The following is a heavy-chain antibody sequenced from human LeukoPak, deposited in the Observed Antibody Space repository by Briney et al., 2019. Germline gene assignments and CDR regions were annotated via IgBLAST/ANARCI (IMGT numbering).Heavy chain of an antibody. CDR3: ARDRISINALDM. V-gene: IGHV4-59*11. J-gene: IGHJ3*02. Sequence: PSETLSLTCSVSGGSITGHYLTWIRQPPGNGLEWIGYISHIGSTNYNPSLKSRVTISVDTSKNQFSLKLTSVTAADTALYYCARDRISINALDMWGQGTMVTVSS. CDR2: ISHIGST. CDR1: GGSITGHY. D-gene: IGHD1-14*01.